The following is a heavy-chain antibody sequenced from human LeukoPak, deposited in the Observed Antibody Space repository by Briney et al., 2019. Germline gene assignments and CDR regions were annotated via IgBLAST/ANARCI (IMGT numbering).Heavy chain of an antibody. CDR3: AKGNPRGYYGSGSYPHY. V-gene: IGHV3-30*18. D-gene: IGHD3-10*01. CDR1: GFTFSSYG. CDR2: ISYDGSNK. Sequence: ERSLRLSCAASGFTFSSYGMHWVRQAPGKGLEWVAVISYDGSNKHYADSVKGRFTISRDNSKNTLYLQMNSLRAEDTAVYYCAKGNPRGYYGSGSYPHYWGQGTLVTVSS. J-gene: IGHJ4*02.